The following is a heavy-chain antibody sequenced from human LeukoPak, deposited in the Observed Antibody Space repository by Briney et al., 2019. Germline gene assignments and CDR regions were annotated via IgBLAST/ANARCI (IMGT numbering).Heavy chain of an antibody. CDR2: INHSGST. V-gene: IGHV4-34*01. Sequence: PSETLSLTCAVYGGSFSGYYWSWIRQPPGKGLEWIGEINHSGSTNFNPSLTSRVTISVDTSKNQFSLTLSSVTAADTAVYYCASHRGVTAAFDIWGQGTMVTVSS. J-gene: IGHJ3*02. D-gene: IGHD3-10*01. CDR3: ASHRGVTAAFDI. CDR1: GGSFSGYY.